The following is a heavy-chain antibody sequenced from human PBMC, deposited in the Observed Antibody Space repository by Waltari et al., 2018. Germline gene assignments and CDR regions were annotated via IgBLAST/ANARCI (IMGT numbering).Heavy chain of an antibody. D-gene: IGHD2-8*02. CDR2: INHSPNT. J-gene: IGHJ6*02. V-gene: IGHV4-34*01. CDR1: GGSLRGYY. CDR3: ARLEDCTGPGGNCYSGDPFAMDV. Sequence: QVHMQQWGEGLLMPPETLSLTSAVSGGSLRGYYWGWIRHPPGKGLEWIWEINHSPNTNYNPSLRSRVTMSIDTYQNQFSLRLSFVTAADTGVYCARLEDCTGPGGNCYSGDPFAMDVWGQGTTVTVSS.